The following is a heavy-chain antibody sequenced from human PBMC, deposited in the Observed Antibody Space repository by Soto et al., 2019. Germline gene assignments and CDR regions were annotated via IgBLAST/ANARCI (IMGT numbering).Heavy chain of an antibody. J-gene: IGHJ6*02. CDR3: ARDGGGLWGNYYSYGMDV. CDR1: GFTFSSYS. Sequence: EVQLVESGGGLVKPGGSLRLSCAASGFTFSSYSMNWVRQAPGKGLEWVSSISSSSSYIYYADSVKGRFTISRDNAKNSLYLQMNRLRAEDTALYCGARDGGGLWGNYYSYGMDVWGQGTTVTVSS. V-gene: IGHV3-21*01. D-gene: IGHD3-16*01. CDR2: ISSSSSYI.